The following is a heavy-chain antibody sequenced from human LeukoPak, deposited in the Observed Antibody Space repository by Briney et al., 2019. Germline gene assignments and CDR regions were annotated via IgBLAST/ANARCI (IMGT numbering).Heavy chain of an antibody. V-gene: IGHV1-46*01. Sequence: APVNVSCKAARHIVTTYTTQWVRQPPGQGLEWMGIINPRGDATIYAQKFQGRVTMTSDTSTTTVYMELSSLRSEDTGLYYCARKWSSRDWFDPWGQGTLVTVSS. J-gene: IGHJ5*02. CDR1: RHIVTTYT. CDR3: ARKWSSRDWFDP. D-gene: IGHD2-8*01. CDR2: INPRGDAT.